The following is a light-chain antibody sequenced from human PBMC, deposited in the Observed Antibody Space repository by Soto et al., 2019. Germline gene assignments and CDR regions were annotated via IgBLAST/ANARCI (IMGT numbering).Light chain of an antibody. CDR3: QQYDSSPRT. J-gene: IGKJ1*01. CDR2: RTS. Sequence: EIVLKKSPGTLSLSPGERATLSCRASQSVSSSYLAWYQQKPGQAPRLLIYRTSNRATGIPDRFSGSGSGTDFTLTISRLEPEDFAVYWCQQYDSSPRTFGQGTKVDI. V-gene: IGKV3-20*01. CDR1: QSVSSSY.